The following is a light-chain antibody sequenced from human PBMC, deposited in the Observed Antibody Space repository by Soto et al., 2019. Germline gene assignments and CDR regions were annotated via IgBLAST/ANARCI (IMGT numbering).Light chain of an antibody. V-gene: IGLV2-23*02. CDR2: EAT. J-gene: IGLJ2*01. CDR1: SSDIGSYNL. Sequence: SALTQPASVSGSPGQSITISCTGTSSDIGSYNLVSWYQQHPGKAPQLIIYEATKRPSGVSSRFSGSKSANAASLTISGLQGEDEADYYCSSYTGSTTFVAFGGWTKVTVL. CDR3: SSYTGSTTFVA.